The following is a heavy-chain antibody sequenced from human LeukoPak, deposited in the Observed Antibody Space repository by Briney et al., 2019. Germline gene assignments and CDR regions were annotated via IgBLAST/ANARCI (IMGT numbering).Heavy chain of an antibody. CDR1: HDSIRNCC. CDR2: IYHSGTPT. V-gene: IGHV4-59*01. D-gene: IGHD2-15*01. J-gene: IGHJ4*02. CDR3: ARDLRGGGPDFDS. Sequence: SETLSLTCTVSHDSIRNCCWWAWLRQPPGKGLEWIGYIYHSGTPTNYNPSLKSRATISIDASRNQFSPKLSSVTAADTAVYFCARDLRGGGPDFDSWGQGTLITVSS.